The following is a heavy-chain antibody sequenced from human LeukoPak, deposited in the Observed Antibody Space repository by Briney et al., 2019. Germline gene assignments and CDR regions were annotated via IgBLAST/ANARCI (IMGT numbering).Heavy chain of an antibody. CDR1: GFTFSSYG. CDR2: IWYDGSNK. Sequence: PGGSLRLSCAASGFTFSSYGMHWVPPAPGKGLEWVAVIWYDGSNKYYADSVKGRFTISRDNSKNTLYLQMNSLRAEDTAVYYCARDAPRGDSSGSIAPDAFDIWGQGTMVTVSS. CDR3: ARDAPRGDSSGSIAPDAFDI. D-gene: IGHD3-22*01. V-gene: IGHV3-33*01. J-gene: IGHJ3*02.